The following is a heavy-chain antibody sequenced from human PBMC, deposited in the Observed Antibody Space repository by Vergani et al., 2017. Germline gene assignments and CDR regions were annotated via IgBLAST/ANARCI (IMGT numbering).Heavy chain of an antibody. Sequence: QVHLVESGGGVVQPGRSLRLSCVVSGFTSSYYGMHWVRQAPGKGLEWVAFIRYDGSNKNYADSVKGRFTISRDNSKNTLYLQMNSLRAEDTAVYYCAKTIDYYDSSGYYSALLEAWGQGTLVTVSS. V-gene: IGHV3-30*02. J-gene: IGHJ5*02. CDR3: AKTIDYYDSSGYYSALLEA. D-gene: IGHD3-22*01. CDR2: IRYDGSNK. CDR1: GFTSSYYG.